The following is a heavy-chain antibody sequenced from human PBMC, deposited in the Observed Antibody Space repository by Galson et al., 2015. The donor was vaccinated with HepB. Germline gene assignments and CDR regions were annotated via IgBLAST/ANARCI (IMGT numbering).Heavy chain of an antibody. D-gene: IGHD2-15*01. CDR2: ISNSSSYT. Sequence: SLRLSCAASGFTFSDYYMSWIRQAPGKGLEWVSYISNSSSYTNYADSVKGRFTISRDNAKNSLYLQMNSLRAEDTAVYYCARDFDCSGGSCYPDYGGQGTLVTVSS. CDR1: GFTFSDYY. V-gene: IGHV3-11*05. CDR3: ARDFDCSGGSCYPDY. J-gene: IGHJ4*02.